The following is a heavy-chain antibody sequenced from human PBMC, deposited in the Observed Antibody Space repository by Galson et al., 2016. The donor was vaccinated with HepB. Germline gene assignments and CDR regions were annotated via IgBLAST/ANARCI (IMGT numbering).Heavy chain of an antibody. CDR3: ARRNTATISKGVHENNVFAMDG. D-gene: IGHD3-9*01. CDR2: VWPGDSDA. CDR1: GNNFADYW. Sequence: SGAEVKQPGESLRISCKGSGNNFADYWIGWVRQMPGKGLEWMGIVWPGDSDARYNPSFRGQVTISADNSITPAYLQWSSLKASDTGIYYCARRNTATISKGVHENNVFAMDGWGQGTTVTVSS. V-gene: IGHV5-51*01. J-gene: IGHJ6*02.